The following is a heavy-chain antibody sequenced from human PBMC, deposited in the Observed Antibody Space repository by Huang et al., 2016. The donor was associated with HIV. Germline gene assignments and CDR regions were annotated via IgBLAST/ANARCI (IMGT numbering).Heavy chain of an antibody. D-gene: IGHD2-2*01. J-gene: IGHJ3*02. Sequence: QLQLQESGPGLVKPSETLSLTCSVSGGSISSSSYYWGWIRQPPGKGLGWRGSIYYSGSTFYNPSLKSRVTISVDTSKTQFSLRLSSVTAADTSVYYCARHMDCSSSSCLAGGHERGPFDMWGQGTMVTVSS. CDR2: IYYSGST. CDR3: ARHMDCSSSSCLAGGHERGPFDM. V-gene: IGHV4-39*01. CDR1: GGSISSSSYY.